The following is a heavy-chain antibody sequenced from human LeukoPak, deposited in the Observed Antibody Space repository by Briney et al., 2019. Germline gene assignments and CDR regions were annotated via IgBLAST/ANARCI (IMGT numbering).Heavy chain of an antibody. J-gene: IGHJ2*01. V-gene: IGHV4-39*07. CDR1: SGSISSSSYY. CDR3: ARESMIVVVILRYFDL. D-gene: IGHD3-22*01. CDR2: IYYSGST. Sequence: SETLSLTCTVSSGSISSSSYYGGWIRQPPGKGLEWIGSIYYSGSTYYNPSLKSRVTISVDTSKNQFSLKLSSVTAADTAVYYCARESMIVVVILRYFDLWGRGTLVTVCS.